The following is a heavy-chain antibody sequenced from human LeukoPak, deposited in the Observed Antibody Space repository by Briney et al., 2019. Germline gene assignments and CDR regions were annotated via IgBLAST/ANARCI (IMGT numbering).Heavy chain of an antibody. J-gene: IGHJ4*02. CDR1: GFTFINYS. Sequence: PGGSLRLSCTASGFTFINYSMNWVRQAPGKGLEWVSSISTNSAFIYYADSVKGRFTISRDNSKNTLYLQMNSLRAEDTAVFYCAKAQHSSIWGYFDYWGQGTLDTVSS. CDR3: AKAQHSSIWGYFDY. D-gene: IGHD6-13*01. V-gene: IGHV3-23*01. CDR2: ISTNSAFI.